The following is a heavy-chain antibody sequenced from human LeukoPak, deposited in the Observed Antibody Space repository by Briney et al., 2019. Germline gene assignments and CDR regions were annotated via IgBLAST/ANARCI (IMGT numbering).Heavy chain of an antibody. CDR3: ARDKPNWNLDY. Sequence: SETLSLTCAVYGGSFSGYYWSWIRQPPGKGLEWIGEINHSGSTNYNPSLKSRVTISVDTSKNQFSLKLSSVTAADTAVYYCARDKPNWNLDYWGQGTLVTVSS. CDR1: GGSFSGYY. J-gene: IGHJ4*02. D-gene: IGHD1-20*01. CDR2: INHSGST. V-gene: IGHV4-34*01.